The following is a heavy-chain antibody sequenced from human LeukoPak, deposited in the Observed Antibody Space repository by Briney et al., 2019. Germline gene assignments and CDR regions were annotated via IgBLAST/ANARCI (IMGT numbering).Heavy chain of an antibody. CDR3: ARDDQTTVVTPDY. CDR1: GFTFSSYA. Sequence: LSGGSLRLSCAASGFTFSSYAMHWVRQAPGKGLEWVAVISYDGSNKYYADSVKGRFTISRDNAKNSLYLQMNSLRAEDTAVYYCARDDQTTVVTPDYWGQGTLVTVSS. CDR2: ISYDGSNK. V-gene: IGHV3-30-3*01. D-gene: IGHD4-23*01. J-gene: IGHJ4*02.